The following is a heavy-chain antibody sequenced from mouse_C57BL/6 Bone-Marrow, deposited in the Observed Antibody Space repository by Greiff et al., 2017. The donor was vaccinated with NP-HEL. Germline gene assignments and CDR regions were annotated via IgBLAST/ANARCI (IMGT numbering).Heavy chain of an antibody. CDR3: ARQDYDGYFDY. CDR1: GFTFSDYY. Sequence: EVNLVESGGGLVQPGGSLKLSCAASGFTFSDYYMYWVRQTPEKRLEWVAYISNGGGSTYYPDTVKGRFTISRDNAKNTLYLQMSRLKSEDTAMYYCARQDYDGYFDYWGEGTTRTVSS. D-gene: IGHD2-4*01. V-gene: IGHV5-12*01. CDR2: ISNGGGST. J-gene: IGHJ2*01.